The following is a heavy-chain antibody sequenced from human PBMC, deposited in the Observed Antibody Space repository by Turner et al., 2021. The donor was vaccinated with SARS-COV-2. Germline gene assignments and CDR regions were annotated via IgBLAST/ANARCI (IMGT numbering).Heavy chain of an antibody. J-gene: IGHJ6*02. Sequence: EVQLVESGGGLVQPGGSLRLSCPASGFTFSSFWMSWVRQGPGKGLEWVANIKEDGSEKYYVDSVKGRFTISRDNAKNSVYLQMNSLRAEDTAVYYCARRRGMDVWGQGTTVTVSS. CDR3: ARRRGMDV. CDR2: IKEDGSEK. CDR1: GFTFSSFW. V-gene: IGHV3-7*01.